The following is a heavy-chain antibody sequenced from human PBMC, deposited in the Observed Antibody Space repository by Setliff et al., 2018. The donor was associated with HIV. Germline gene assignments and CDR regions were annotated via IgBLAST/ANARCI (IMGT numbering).Heavy chain of an antibody. J-gene: IGHJ5*01. D-gene: IGHD3-3*01. CDR3: ARRAYYDFWSGFYLSIANRFDS. Sequence: SETLSLTCAVYGESFNTYFWSWIRQPPGKGLEWIGQINHSGSTNYNPSLRSRVTTSEDTSKNQFSLKLGSVTAADTAVYYCARRAYYDFWSGFYLSIANRFDSWGQGILVTSPQ. CDR2: INHSGST. V-gene: IGHV4-34*01. CDR1: GESFNTYF.